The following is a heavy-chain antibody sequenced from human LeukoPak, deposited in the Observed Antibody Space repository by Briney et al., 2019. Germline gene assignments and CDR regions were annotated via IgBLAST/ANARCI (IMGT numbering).Heavy chain of an antibody. V-gene: IGHV4-34*01. J-gene: IGHJ4*02. Sequence: SETLSLTCAVYGGSFSGYYWSWIRQPPGKGLEWIGEINHSGSTNSNPSLKSRVTISVDTSKNQFSLKLSSVTAADTAVYYCARHVSGVSHYYDFWSGYYRRGLHPTPSYYFDYWGQGTLVTVSS. CDR3: ARHVSGVSHYYDFWSGYYRRGLHPTPSYYFDY. CDR2: INHSGST. D-gene: IGHD3-3*01. CDR1: GGSFSGYY.